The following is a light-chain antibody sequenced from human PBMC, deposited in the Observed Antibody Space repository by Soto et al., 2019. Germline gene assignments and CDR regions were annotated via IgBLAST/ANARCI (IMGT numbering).Light chain of an antibody. V-gene: IGKV1-13*02. CDR1: QGISSD. J-gene: IGKJ1*01. CDR2: DAS. Sequence: AIQLTQSPSSLSSSVGDRVTITCRASQGISSDLAWYQQKPGKAPKLLIYDASSWHSGVPSRFSGSGSGTDFTLTISSLQPEDFATYYCQHFNTYLRTFGQGTRVEIK. CDR3: QHFNTYLRT.